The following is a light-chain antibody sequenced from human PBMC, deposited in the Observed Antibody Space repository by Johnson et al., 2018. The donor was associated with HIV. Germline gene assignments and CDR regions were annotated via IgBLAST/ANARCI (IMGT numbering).Light chain of an antibody. CDR3: GTWNSSLSAGRYV. CDR2: DNN. Sequence: QSVLTQPPSVSAAPGQKVTISCSVSSSNIGNNYVSWYQQLPGTAPKLLIYDNNKRPSGISDRFSGPKSGTSATLGLTGLQPGLEAYYYCGTWNSSLSAGRYVFGTGTKVTVL. V-gene: IGLV1-51*01. CDR1: SSNIGNNY. J-gene: IGLJ1*01.